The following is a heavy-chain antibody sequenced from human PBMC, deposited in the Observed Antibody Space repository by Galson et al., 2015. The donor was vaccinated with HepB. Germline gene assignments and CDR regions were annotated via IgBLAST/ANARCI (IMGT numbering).Heavy chain of an antibody. V-gene: IGHV3-15*01. CDR1: GFTFRNPW. D-gene: IGHD4-11*01. J-gene: IGHJ4*02. Sequence: SLRLSCAASGFTFRNPWMSWVRQAPGKGLEWVGRITTKREGGTTDDAATVKGRFTITRDDSKHTLDLEMNSLKTEDTAIDYCTTFLEMTTVQYWGQGTLATVSS. CDR3: TTFLEMTTVQY. CDR2: ITTKREGGTT.